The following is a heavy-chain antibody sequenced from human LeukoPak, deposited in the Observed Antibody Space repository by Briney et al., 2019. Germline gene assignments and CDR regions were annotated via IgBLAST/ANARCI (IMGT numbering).Heavy chain of an antibody. CDR2: ISGSGGST. V-gene: IGHV3-23*01. CDR3: AKNRVYSSGFLFDY. J-gene: IGHJ4*02. D-gene: IGHD6-19*01. CDR1: GFTFSSYA. Sequence: PGGSLRLSCAASGFTFSSYAMSWVRQAPGKGLEWVSGISGSGGSTYYADSVKGRFTISRDNSKNSLYLQMNSLRAEDTAVYYCAKNRVYSSGFLFDYWGQGTLVTVSS.